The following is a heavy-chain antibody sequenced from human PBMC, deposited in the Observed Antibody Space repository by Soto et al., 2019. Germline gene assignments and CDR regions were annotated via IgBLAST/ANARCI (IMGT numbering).Heavy chain of an antibody. J-gene: IGHJ4*02. CDR2: FYYTGST. Sequence: SETLSLTCTVSGGSVSSGNYYWSWIRQPPGKGLEWIGYFYYTGSTNYNPSLKSRVTISIDASKNQFSLRLSSVTAADTAVYYFSRRIHDCVGGNSSLLAYGGKGTLVPVSP. V-gene: IGHV4-61*01. CDR3: SRRIHDCVGGNSSLLAY. D-gene: IGHD1-26*01. CDR1: GGSVSSGNYY.